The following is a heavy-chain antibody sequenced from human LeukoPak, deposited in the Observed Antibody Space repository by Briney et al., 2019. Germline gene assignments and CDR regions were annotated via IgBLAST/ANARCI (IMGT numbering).Heavy chain of an antibody. CDR3: ARGATSNWNGGFDP. Sequence: ASVKVSCKASGYTFTIYDINWVRQATGQGLEWMGWMNPNSGNTGYAQKFQGRVTMTRNTSISTAYMELSSLRSEDTAVYYCARGATSNWNGGFDPWGQRTLVTVSS. CDR2: MNPNSGNT. CDR1: GYTFTIYD. V-gene: IGHV1-8*01. D-gene: IGHD1-1*01. J-gene: IGHJ5*02.